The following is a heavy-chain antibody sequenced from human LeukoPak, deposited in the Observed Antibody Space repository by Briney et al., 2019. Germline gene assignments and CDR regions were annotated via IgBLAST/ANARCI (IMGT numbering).Heavy chain of an antibody. D-gene: IGHD3-22*01. CDR3: AKDHDSSPYYFDY. Sequence: GGSLRLSCVVSGLTVTKNYISWVRQAPGKGLEWVSAISGSGGSTYYADSVKGRFTISRDNSKNTLYLQMNSLRAEDTAVYYCAKDHDSSPYYFDYWGQGTLVTVSS. J-gene: IGHJ4*02. V-gene: IGHV3-23*01. CDR1: GLTVTKNY. CDR2: ISGSGGST.